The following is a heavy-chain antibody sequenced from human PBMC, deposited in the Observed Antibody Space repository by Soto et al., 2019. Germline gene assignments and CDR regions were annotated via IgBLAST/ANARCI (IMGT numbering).Heavy chain of an antibody. D-gene: IGHD5-18*01. V-gene: IGHV3-30*18. Sequence: GGSLRLSCAASGFTFSSYGMHWVRQAPGKGLEWVAVISYDGSNEYYADSVKGRFTISRDNSKNTLHLQINSLRAEDTAVYYCAKDRRGYSYGPVVYYFDYWGQGTLVTVSS. J-gene: IGHJ4*02. CDR3: AKDRRGYSYGPVVYYFDY. CDR2: ISYDGSNE. CDR1: GFTFSSYG.